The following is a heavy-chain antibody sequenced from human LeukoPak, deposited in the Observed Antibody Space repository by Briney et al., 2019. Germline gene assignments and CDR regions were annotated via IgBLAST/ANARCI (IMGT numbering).Heavy chain of an antibody. CDR3: ARGPSSFDP. Sequence: SETLSLTCTVSGGSISSYYWNWMRQPPGEGLEWIGYIFYNGITNYNPSFKSRVTISVDTPKNQFSLKLNSVTAADTAVYYCARGPSSFDPWGQGTLVTVSS. J-gene: IGHJ5*02. CDR2: IFYNGIT. CDR1: GGSISSYY. V-gene: IGHV4-59*01.